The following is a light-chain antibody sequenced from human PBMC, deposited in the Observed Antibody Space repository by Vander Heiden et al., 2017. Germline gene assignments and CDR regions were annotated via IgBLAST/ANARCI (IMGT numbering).Light chain of an antibody. CDR3: QQSYSTPYS. Sequence: DIQMTQSPSPLSAFVGDRVTITCRSSQSLSSYLNWYQQKPGKAPNLLIYAASSLQSGVPSRFSGSGSGTDFTLTISSLQPEDFATYYCQQSYSTPYSFGQGTKLEIK. J-gene: IGKJ2*01. CDR1: QSLSSY. CDR2: AAS. V-gene: IGKV1-39*01.